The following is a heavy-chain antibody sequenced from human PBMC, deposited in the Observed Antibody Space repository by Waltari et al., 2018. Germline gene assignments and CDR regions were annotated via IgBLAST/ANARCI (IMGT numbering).Heavy chain of an antibody. D-gene: IGHD6-19*01. CDR1: GCSISSSSYY. CDR3: ASNLAGTGWFDP. CDR2: IYYSGST. Sequence: QLQLQESGPGLVQPSETLSLTCTVSGCSISSSSYYCGWIRQPPGKGLEWIGSIYYSGSTYYNPSLKSRVTISVDTSKNQFSLKLSSVTAADTAVYYCASNLAGTGWFDPWGQGTLVTVSS. J-gene: IGHJ5*02. V-gene: IGHV4-39*01.